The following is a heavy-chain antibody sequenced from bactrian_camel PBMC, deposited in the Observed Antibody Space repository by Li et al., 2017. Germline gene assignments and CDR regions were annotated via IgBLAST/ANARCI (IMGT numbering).Heavy chain of an antibody. J-gene: IGHJ6*01. V-gene: IGHV3S53*01. CDR2: VDTDGRT. CDR1: GNSNYC. Sequence: HVQLVESGGGSVQAGGSLRLSCRVSGNSNYCMAWFRQTPGKKREGVAAVDTDGRTTYEDSAQGRFTISRDNAKNTLYLQMNSLKPEDTAVYYCVREQKSGDYAPAFGYWGQGTQVTVS. CDR3: VREQKSGDYAPAFGY. D-gene: IGHD4*01.